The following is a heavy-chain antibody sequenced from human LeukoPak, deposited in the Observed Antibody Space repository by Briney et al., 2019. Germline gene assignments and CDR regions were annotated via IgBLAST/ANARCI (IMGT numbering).Heavy chain of an antibody. CDR1: GFIFSTYG. CDR3: AKGGMTTFQYYMDV. V-gene: IGHV3-30*02. Sequence: GGSLRLSCAASGFIFSTYGMYWVRQVPGKGLEWVAFIRFDGSNKYYADSVKGRFTISRDNSKNTLYLQTNSLRAEDTAIYYCAKGGMTTFQYYMDVWGKGTTITISS. CDR2: IRFDGSNK. J-gene: IGHJ6*03. D-gene: IGHD4-11*01.